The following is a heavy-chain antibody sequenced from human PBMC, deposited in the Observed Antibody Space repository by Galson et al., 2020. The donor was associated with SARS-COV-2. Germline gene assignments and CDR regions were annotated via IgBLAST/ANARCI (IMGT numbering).Heavy chain of an antibody. Sequence: GGSLRLSCAASGFTFSSYGMHWVRQAPGKGLEWVAVIWYDGSNKYYADSVKGRFTISRDNSKNTLYLQMNSLRAEDTAVYYCAKEGGYGDYGLGLDYWGQGTLVTVSS. CDR3: AKEGGYGDYGLGLDY. J-gene: IGHJ4*02. D-gene: IGHD4-17*01. CDR1: GFTFSSYG. V-gene: IGHV3-33*06. CDR2: IWYDGSNK.